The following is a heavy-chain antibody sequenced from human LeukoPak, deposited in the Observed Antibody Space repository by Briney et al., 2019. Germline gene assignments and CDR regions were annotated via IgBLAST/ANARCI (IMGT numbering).Heavy chain of an antibody. D-gene: IGHD4-17*01. CDR2: IIPIFGTA. V-gene: IGHV1-69*05. J-gene: IGHJ5*02. CDR1: GGTFSSYA. Sequence: SVKVSCKASGGTFSSYAISWVRQAPGQGLEWMGGIIPIFGTANYAQKFQGRVTITTDESTRTVYLELTSLTSDDTAVYYCARDVHGDYGSGWFDPWGQGTLVSVSS. CDR3: ARDVHGDYGSGWFDP.